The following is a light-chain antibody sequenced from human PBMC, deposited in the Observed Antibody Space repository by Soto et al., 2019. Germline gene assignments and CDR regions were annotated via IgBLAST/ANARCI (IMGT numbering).Light chain of an antibody. CDR3: GSWDSSLSAYV. CDR1: SSDVGGYNY. Sequence: QSALAQPPSASGSPGQSVAISCTGTSSDVGGYNYVSWYQQHPGKAPKLMIYEVNKRPSGVPDRFSGSKSGNTASLTVSGLQAEDEADYYCGSWDSSLSAYVFATGTKVTV. J-gene: IGLJ1*01. V-gene: IGLV2-8*01. CDR2: EVN.